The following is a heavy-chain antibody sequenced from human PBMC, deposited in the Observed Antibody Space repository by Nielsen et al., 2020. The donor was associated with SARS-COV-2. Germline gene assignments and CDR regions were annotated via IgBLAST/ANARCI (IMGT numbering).Heavy chain of an antibody. CDR1: GFTFNIYA. D-gene: IGHD3-10*01. CDR2: VSASGGST. CDR3: AKDGVVRGDALDL. J-gene: IGHJ3*01. Sequence: GESLRLSCAASGFTFNIYAMAWVRRAPGRGLQWVTGVSASGGSTYYTDSVKGRFSISRDNSKNTLFLQMHSLRVEDTALYYCAKDGVVRGDALDLWGQGTMVTVSS. V-gene: IGHV3-23*01.